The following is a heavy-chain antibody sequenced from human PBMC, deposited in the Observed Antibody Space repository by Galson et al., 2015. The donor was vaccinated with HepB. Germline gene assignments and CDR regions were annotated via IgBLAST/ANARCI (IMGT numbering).Heavy chain of an antibody. Sequence: SLRLSCAAPGFTFSSYGMHWVRQAPGKGLEWVAVIWYDGSNKHYADSVKGRFTISRDNSKNTLYLQMNSLRAEDTALYYCARDLGAGWYFDLWGRGTLVTVSS. D-gene: IGHD3-10*01. CDR3: ARDLGAGWYFDL. CDR2: IWYDGSNK. CDR1: GFTFSSYG. J-gene: IGHJ2*01. V-gene: IGHV3-33*01.